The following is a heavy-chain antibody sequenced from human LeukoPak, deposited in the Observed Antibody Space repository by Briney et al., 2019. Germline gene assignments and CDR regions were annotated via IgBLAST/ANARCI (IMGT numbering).Heavy chain of an antibody. CDR1: GFTFSSYA. J-gene: IGHJ5*02. V-gene: IGHV3-23*01. D-gene: IGHD3-22*01. CDR2: ISGSGGST. CDR3: AKRPGGSGFNWFDP. Sequence: GGSLRLSCAASGFTFSSYAMSWVRQAPGKGLEWVSAISGSGGSTYYADSVKDRFTISRDNSKNTLYLQMNSLRAEDTAVYYCAKRPGGSGFNWFDPWGQGTLVTVSS.